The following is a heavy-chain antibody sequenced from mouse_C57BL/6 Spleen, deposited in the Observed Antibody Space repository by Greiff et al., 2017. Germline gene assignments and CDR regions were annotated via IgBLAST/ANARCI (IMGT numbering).Heavy chain of an antibody. J-gene: IGHJ4*01. Sequence: VQLKESGPELVKPGASVKISCKASGYAFSSSWMNWVKQRPGKGLEWIGRIYPGDGDTNYNGKFKGKATLTADKSSSTAYMQLSSLTSEDSAVYFCARGGYEGYAMDYWGQGTSVTVSS. D-gene: IGHD2-10*02. CDR3: ARGGYEGYAMDY. CDR1: GYAFSSSW. CDR2: IYPGDGDT. V-gene: IGHV1-82*01.